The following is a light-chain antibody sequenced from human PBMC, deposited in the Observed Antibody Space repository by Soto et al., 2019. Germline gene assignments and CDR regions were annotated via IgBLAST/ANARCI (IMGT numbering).Light chain of an antibody. V-gene: IGKV3-11*01. CDR3: QQRSNWIT. CDR2: DAS. Sequence: EIVFTQSPATLSLSPRERATLSCRASQSVSSYLAWYQQKPGQAPRLLIYDASNRATGIPARFSGSGSGTDFTLTISSLEPEDFAVYYCQQRSNWITFGQGTRLEIK. CDR1: QSVSSY. J-gene: IGKJ5*01.